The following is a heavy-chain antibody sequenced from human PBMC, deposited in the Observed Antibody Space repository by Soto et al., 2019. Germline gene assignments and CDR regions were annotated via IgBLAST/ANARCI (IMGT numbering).Heavy chain of an antibody. J-gene: IGHJ4*02. CDR2: IFHDGTA. V-gene: IGHV4-4*02. D-gene: IGHD6-13*01. Sequence: SETLSLTCAVSGVSISSGNWWTWVRQTPQRGLEYIGEIFHDGTANYYPSFERRVAISVDTSKNQFSLKLTSVTAADTAVYYCARFAKEENPKVGSWYYFDYWGQGTRVTVSS. CDR1: GVSISSGNW. CDR3: ARFAKEENPKVGSWYYFDY.